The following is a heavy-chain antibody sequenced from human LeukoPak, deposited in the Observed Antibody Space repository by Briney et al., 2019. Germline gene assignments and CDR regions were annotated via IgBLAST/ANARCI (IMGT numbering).Heavy chain of an antibody. J-gene: IGHJ4*02. Sequence: GGSLRLSCAASGFTVSSNYMSWVRQAPGKGLGWVSVIYSGGATYYADPVKGRFTISRDNSRNMIYLEMNSLRAEDTAVYYCAKERNLEIAVACTIFDYWGQGTLVTVSS. V-gene: IGHV3-66*01. CDR1: GFTVSSNY. D-gene: IGHD6-19*01. CDR2: IYSGGAT. CDR3: AKERNLEIAVACTIFDY.